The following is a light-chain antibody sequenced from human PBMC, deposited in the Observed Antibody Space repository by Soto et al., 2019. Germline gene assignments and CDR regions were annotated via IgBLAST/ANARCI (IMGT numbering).Light chain of an antibody. CDR3: CSYAGSYTVV. J-gene: IGLJ2*01. CDR1: SSDIGGYNY. CDR2: EVS. Sequence: QSALTQPASVSGSPGQSITISCTGTSSDIGGYNYVSWYQQHPGEAPKLVIYEVSNRPSGVSNRFSGSKSGNTASLTISGLQAEDEADYYCCSYAGSYTVVFGGGTKLTVL. V-gene: IGLV2-14*01.